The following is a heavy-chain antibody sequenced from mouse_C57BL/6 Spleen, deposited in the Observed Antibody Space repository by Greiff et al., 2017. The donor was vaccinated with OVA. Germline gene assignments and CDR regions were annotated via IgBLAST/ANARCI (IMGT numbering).Heavy chain of an antibody. J-gene: IGHJ2*01. D-gene: IGHD1-1*01. CDR2: ISDGGSYT. V-gene: IGHV5-4*01. CDR1: GFTFSSYA. CDR3: AREGITTGY. Sequence: EVMLVESGGGLVKPGGSLKLSCAASGFTFSSYAMSWVRQTPEKRLEWVATISDGGSYTYYPDNVKGRFTISRDNAKNNLYLQMSHLKSEDTAMYYCAREGITTGYWGQGTTLTVSS.